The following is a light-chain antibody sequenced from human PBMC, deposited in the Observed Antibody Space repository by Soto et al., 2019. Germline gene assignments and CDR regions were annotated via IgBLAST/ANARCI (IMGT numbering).Light chain of an antibody. V-gene: IGLV2-14*01. Sequence: QSALTQPACVSGSPGQSITISCTGTSSDVGGYNYVSWYQQHPGKAPKLMIYDVSNRPSGVSNRFSGSKSGNTASLTISGLQAEHEADYYCSSYTSSSTLGYVFGTGTKLTVL. CDR3: SSYTSSSTLGYV. J-gene: IGLJ1*01. CDR1: SSDVGGYNY. CDR2: DVS.